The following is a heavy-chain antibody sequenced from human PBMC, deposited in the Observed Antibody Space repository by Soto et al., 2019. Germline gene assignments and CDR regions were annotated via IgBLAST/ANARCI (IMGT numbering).Heavy chain of an antibody. J-gene: IGHJ4*02. CDR3: ARTVGAAYYFDF. CDR1: GDSMTKYY. V-gene: IGHV4-4*07. Sequence: QVQLQESGPGLVKPSETLSLTCTVSGDSMTKYYWSWIRQPAGKGLEWSGRIYTSGSTNYNPSLKSRVPMSIDTSNNHFSLKLKSVTAADTAVYYCARTVGAAYYFDFWGQGALVTVSS. D-gene: IGHD1-26*01. CDR2: IYTSGST.